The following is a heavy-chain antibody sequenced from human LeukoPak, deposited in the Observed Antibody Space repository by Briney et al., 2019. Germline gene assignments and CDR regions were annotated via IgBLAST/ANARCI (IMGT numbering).Heavy chain of an antibody. J-gene: IGHJ4*02. CDR2: IYYSGSA. V-gene: IGHV4-59*01. D-gene: IGHD3-10*01. CDR3: ARSYGSGNYFDY. Sequence: PSETLSLTCTVSGGSISSYYWTWIRQPPGKGLEWIGYIYYSGSANYNPSLKSRVTISVDTFKNQFSLRLSSVTAADTAVYYCARSYGSGNYFDYWGQGTLVTVSS. CDR1: GGSISSYY.